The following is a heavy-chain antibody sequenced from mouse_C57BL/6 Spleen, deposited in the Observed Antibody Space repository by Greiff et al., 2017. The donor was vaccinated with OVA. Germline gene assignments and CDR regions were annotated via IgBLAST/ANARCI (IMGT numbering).Heavy chain of an antibody. Sequence: VQLKESGPELVKPGASVKIPCKASGYTFTDYNMDWVKQSHGKSLEWIGDINPNNGGTIYNQKFKGKATLTVDKSSSTAYMELRSLTSEDTAVYYCARGGYYGSSYRYFDYWGQGTTLTVSS. CDR1: GYTFTDYN. CDR2: INPNNGGT. J-gene: IGHJ2*01. D-gene: IGHD1-1*01. CDR3: ARGGYYGSSYRYFDY. V-gene: IGHV1-18*01.